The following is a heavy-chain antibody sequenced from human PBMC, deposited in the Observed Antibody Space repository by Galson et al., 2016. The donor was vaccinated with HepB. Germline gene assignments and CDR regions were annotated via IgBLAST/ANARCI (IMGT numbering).Heavy chain of an antibody. V-gene: IGHV1-46*04. CDR3: AREAGNQHQSEDV. CDR1: GYTFTSYY. J-gene: IGHJ6*02. D-gene: IGHD1-14*01. Sequence: SVKVSCKASGYTFTSYYMHWVRQAPGQGLEWMGIINPGDGSTTYAQKLQGRVTMTRDTSTSTVYMELSSLRSEDTAVYYCAREAGNQHQSEDVWGQGTTVTVSS. CDR2: INPGDGST.